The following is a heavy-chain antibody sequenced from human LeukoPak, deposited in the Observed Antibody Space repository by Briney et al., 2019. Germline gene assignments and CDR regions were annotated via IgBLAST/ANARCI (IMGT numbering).Heavy chain of an antibody. V-gene: IGHV4-4*03. CDR1: GGSISSSNW. J-gene: IGHJ4*02. CDR3: AREHSSGAPLDY. CDR2: IYHSGST. Sequence: PETLSLTCAVSGGSISSSNWWSWVRQPPGKGLEWIGEIYHSGSTNYNPSLKSRVTISVDKSKNQFSLKLSSVTAADTAVYYCAREHSSGAPLDYWGQGTLVTVSS. D-gene: IGHD6-19*01.